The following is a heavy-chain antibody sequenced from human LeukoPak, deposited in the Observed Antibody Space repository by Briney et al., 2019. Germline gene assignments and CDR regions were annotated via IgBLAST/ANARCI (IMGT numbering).Heavy chain of an antibody. J-gene: IGHJ5*02. Sequence: SETLSLTCTVSGGSISSYYWSWIRQPPGKGLEWIGYIYYSGSTNYNPSLKSRVTISVDTSKNQFSLKLSSVTAADTAVYYCARGAGAEYPWSQGTLVTVSS. CDR2: IYYSGST. CDR1: GGSISSYY. CDR3: ARGAGAEYP. D-gene: IGHD2/OR15-2a*01. V-gene: IGHV4-59*08.